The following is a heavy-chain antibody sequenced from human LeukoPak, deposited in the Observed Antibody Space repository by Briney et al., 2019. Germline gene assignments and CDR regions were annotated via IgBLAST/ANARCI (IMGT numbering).Heavy chain of an antibody. CDR3: ATGDDFWSGFSQLDY. J-gene: IGHJ4*02. CDR1: GLTFSSYE. D-gene: IGHD3-3*01. V-gene: IGHV3-48*03. Sequence: PGGSLRLSCAASGLTFSSYEMNWVRQAPGKGLEWVSYIGSSGSTIYYADSVKGRFTISRDNAKNSLYLQMNSLRAEDTAVYYCATGDDFWSGFSQLDYWGQGTLVTVSS. CDR2: IGSSGSTI.